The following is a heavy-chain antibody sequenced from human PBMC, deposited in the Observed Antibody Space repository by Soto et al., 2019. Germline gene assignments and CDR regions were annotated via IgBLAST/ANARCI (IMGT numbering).Heavy chain of an antibody. J-gene: IGHJ5*02. D-gene: IGHD6-19*01. CDR2: ISHDGGVK. CDR3: AKHLYGAGWYNYFDP. V-gene: IGHV3-30*18. CDR1: GFTFSTTG. Sequence: QVHLVESGGGVVQPGRSLRLSCAASGFTFSTTGMHWVRLARGKGLEWVAMISHDGGVKHYTDSVKGRFTISRDTSNNTVYLQMNSLRPEDTAMYHCAKHLYGAGWYNYFDPWVQGTLVTVSS.